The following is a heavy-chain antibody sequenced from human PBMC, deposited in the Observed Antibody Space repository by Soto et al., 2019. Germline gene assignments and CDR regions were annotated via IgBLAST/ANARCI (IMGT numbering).Heavy chain of an antibody. J-gene: IGHJ4*02. D-gene: IGHD2-21*02. Sequence: EVQLVESGGTLVQPGESLRLSCAASGFTFSAYWMSWVRQAPGKGLEWVANIKKDGGEKYYVDSVKGRFIVSRDNARNLLDLQMNSLRAEDTAVYYCARDGIGGDWNTDFWGQGTLVTVSS. CDR3: ARDGIGGDWNTDF. CDR1: GFTFSAYW. CDR2: IKKDGGEK. V-gene: IGHV3-7*01.